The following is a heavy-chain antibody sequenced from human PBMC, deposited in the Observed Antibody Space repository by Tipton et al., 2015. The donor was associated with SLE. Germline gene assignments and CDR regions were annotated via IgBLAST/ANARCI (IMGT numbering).Heavy chain of an antibody. J-gene: IGHJ4*02. V-gene: IGHV1-18*01. CDR2: ISAYNGNT. CDR1: GGTFSSYA. Sequence: QSGPEVKKPGSSVKVSCKASGGTFSSYAISWVRQAPGQGLEWMGWISAYNGNTNYAQKLQGRVTMTTDTSTSTAYMELRSLRSDDTAVYYCAREDSSGWYYFDYWGQGTLVTVSS. CDR3: AREDSSGWYYFDY. D-gene: IGHD6-19*01.